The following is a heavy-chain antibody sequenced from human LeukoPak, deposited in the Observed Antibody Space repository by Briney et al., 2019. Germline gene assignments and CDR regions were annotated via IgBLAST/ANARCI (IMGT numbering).Heavy chain of an antibody. CDR2: IYYSGST. V-gene: IGHV4-59*12. D-gene: IGHD3-16*02. CDR3: ARDLRYYDYVWGSYRYTLIDY. CDR1: GGSISNYY. J-gene: IGHJ4*02. Sequence: SETLSLTCTVSGGSISNYYWNWIRQPPGQGLEWSGHIYYSGSTNYNPSLKSRVTISVDTSKNQFSLKLSSVTAADTAVYYCARDLRYYDYVWGSYRYTLIDYWGQGTLVTVSS.